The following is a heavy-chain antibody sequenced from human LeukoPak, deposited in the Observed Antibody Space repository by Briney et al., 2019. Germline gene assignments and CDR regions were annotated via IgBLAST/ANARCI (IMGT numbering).Heavy chain of an antibody. CDR1: GGSISSYY. V-gene: IGHV4-59*12. CDR3: ARSRIVLADSLDP. Sequence: PSETLSLTCTVSGGSISSYYWSWIRQPPGKGLEWIGFIYDSGSTNYNPSLNSRVTMSVDTSKNQFSLKLSSVTAADTAVYYCARSRIVLADSLDPWGQGTLVTVSS. CDR2: IYDSGST. J-gene: IGHJ5*02. D-gene: IGHD6-19*01.